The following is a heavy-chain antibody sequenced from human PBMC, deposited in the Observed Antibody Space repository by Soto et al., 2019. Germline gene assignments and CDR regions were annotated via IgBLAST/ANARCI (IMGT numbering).Heavy chain of an antibody. D-gene: IGHD1-26*01. CDR2: IWHDGSGT. CDR1: GFVFNMYG. Sequence: QVKLVESGGGVVQPGRSLRLSCAASGFVFNMYGMHCVRQAPGKGLEWVGVIWHDGSGTYYADALKGRFTISRDNSKNTLFLQMDSLTVEDTAVYYCVRDPVALRNRVRVGYFNLWGRGTQVTVSS. CDR3: VRDPVALRNRVRVGYFNL. J-gene: IGHJ2*01. V-gene: IGHV3-33*01.